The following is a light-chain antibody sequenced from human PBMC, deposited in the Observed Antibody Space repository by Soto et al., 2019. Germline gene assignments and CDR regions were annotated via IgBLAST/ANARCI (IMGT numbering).Light chain of an antibody. CDR2: EDT. J-gene: IGLJ3*02. CDR1: SSDVGEYNY. CDR3: CSYVGNTNLE. V-gene: IGLV2-8*01. Sequence: QSALTQPPSASGSPGQSVTISCTGASSDVGEYNYVSWYQQHPGKAPKLMIYEDTQRPSGVPDRFSGSKSGNTASLTVSGLQTEDEADYYCCSYVGNTNLEFGGGTKLTVL.